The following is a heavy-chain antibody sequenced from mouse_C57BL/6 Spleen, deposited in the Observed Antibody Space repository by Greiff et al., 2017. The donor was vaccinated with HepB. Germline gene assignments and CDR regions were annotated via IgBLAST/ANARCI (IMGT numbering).Heavy chain of an antibody. V-gene: IGHV1-55*01. CDR3: AREVTTVVPFAY. D-gene: IGHD1-1*01. CDR2: IYPGSGST. CDR1: GYTFTSYW. J-gene: IGHJ3*01. Sequence: VQLQQPGAELVKPGASVKMSCKASGYTFTSYWITWVKQRPGQGLEWIGDIYPGSGSTNYNEKFKSKATLTVDTSSSTAYMQLSSLTSEDSAVYYCAREVTTVVPFAYWGQGTLVTVSA.